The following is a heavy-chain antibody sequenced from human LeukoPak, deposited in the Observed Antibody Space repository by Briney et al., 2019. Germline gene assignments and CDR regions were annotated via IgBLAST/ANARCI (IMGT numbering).Heavy chain of an antibody. CDR3: AREGQGEEQWLVDYFDY. Sequence: SVKVSCKASGGTFSSYAISWVRQAPGQGLEWMGGIIPIFGTANYAQKFQGRVTITADKSTSTAYMELSSLRSEDTAVYYCAREGQGEEQWLVDYFDYWGQGTLVTVSS. J-gene: IGHJ4*02. CDR2: IIPIFGTA. CDR1: GGTFSSYA. D-gene: IGHD6-19*01. V-gene: IGHV1-69*06.